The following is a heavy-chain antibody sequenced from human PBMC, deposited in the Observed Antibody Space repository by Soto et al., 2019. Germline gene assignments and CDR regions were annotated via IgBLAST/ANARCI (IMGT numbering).Heavy chain of an antibody. CDR1: GFTFNYYA. Sequence: VGSLRLSCAASGFTFNYYAMSWVRQAPGKGLEWVSTVSGSGANTYYADSVKGRFTISRDNSKNTLYIQMNSLRAEDTAVYYCAKDYGSSRYFFDYWGQGTLVTVSS. CDR3: AKDYGSSRYFFDY. CDR2: VSGSGANT. D-gene: IGHD6-19*01. V-gene: IGHV3-23*01. J-gene: IGHJ4*02.